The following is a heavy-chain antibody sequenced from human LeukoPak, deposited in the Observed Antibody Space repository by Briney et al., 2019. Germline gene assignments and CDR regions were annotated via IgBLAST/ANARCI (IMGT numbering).Heavy chain of an antibody. Sequence: SETLSLTCTVSGYSISSGYYWGWIRQPPGKGLEWIGSIYHSGSTYYNPSLKSRVTISVDTSKNQFSLKLSSVTAADTAVYYCARGEYSSSSLDYRGQGTLVTVSS. V-gene: IGHV4-38-2*02. CDR1: GYSISSGYY. J-gene: IGHJ4*02. CDR3: ARGEYSSSSLDY. CDR2: IYHSGST. D-gene: IGHD6-6*01.